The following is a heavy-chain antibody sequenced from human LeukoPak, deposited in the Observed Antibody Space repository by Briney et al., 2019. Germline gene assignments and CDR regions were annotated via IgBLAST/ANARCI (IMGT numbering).Heavy chain of an antibody. CDR3: ARGVVTGDYFDY. J-gene: IGHJ4*02. V-gene: IGHV1-46*01. CDR2: INPSGGST. Sequence: ASVKVSCKASGYTFTGYYMHWVRQAPGQGLEWMGWINPSGGSTSYAQKFQGRVTMTRDTSTSTVYMELSSLRSEDTAVYYCARGVVTGDYFDYWGQGTLVTVSS. D-gene: IGHD3-10*01. CDR1: GYTFTGYY.